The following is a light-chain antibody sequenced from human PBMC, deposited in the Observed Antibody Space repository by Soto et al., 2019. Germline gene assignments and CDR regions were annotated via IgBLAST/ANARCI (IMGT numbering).Light chain of an antibody. CDR3: CSYAGSSTLV. CDR2: DVT. Sequence: QSALTQPRSVSGSPGQSVTISCTGTSSDVGGYNYVSWYQQHPGKAPQLMIYDVTKRPSGVPDRFSGSRSGNTASLTISGLQAEDEADYCCCSYAGSSTLVFGGGTKLTVL. CDR1: SSDVGGYNY. V-gene: IGLV2-11*01. J-gene: IGLJ3*02.